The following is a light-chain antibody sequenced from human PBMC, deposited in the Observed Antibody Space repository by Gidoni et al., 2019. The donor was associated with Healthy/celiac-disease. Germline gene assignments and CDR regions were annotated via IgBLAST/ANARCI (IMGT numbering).Light chain of an antibody. J-gene: IGKJ3*01. V-gene: IGKV3-11*01. CDR3: QQRSNWPPLFT. Sequence: EIVLTLSPATLSLSPGERATLSCRASQSVSSYLAWYQQKPGQAPRLLIYDASNRATGIPARFSGSGSGTDFTLTISSLEPEDFAVDYCQQRSNWPPLFTFGPGTKVDIK. CDR2: DAS. CDR1: QSVSSY.